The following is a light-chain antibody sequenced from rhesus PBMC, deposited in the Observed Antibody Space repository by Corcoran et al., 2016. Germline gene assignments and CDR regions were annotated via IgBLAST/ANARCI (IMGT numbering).Light chain of an antibody. CDR1: QGINKE. Sequence: DIQMTQSPSSLSASVGDRVTVTCRASQGINKELSWYQHKPGKAPTLLIYAASRLKPGVSSRLSGSGSGTDYTLTISGLQPEDVATYYCLQDYTTPYSFGQGTKVEIK. J-gene: IGKJ2*01. CDR3: LQDYTTPYS. CDR2: AAS. V-gene: IGKV1-94*01.